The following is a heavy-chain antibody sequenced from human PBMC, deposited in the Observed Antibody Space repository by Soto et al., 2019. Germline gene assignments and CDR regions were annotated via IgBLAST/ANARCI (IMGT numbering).Heavy chain of an antibody. D-gene: IGHD6-6*01. Sequence: GASVKVSCKASGGTFSGYAISWVRQAPGQGLEWMGGIIPIFGTANYAQKFQGRVTITADESTSTAYMELSSLRSEDTALYYCAVELYSISFRCEAFDIWGQGTMVTVSS. V-gene: IGHV1-69*13. CDR1: GGTFSGYA. J-gene: IGHJ3*02. CDR2: IIPIFGTA. CDR3: AVELYSISFRCEAFDI.